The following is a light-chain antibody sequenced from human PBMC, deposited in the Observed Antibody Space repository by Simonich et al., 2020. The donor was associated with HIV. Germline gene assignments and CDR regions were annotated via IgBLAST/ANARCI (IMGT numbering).Light chain of an antibody. J-gene: IGLJ3*02. CDR3: YSAADNNWV. CDR2: LNSDGSH. Sequence: QLVLTQSPSASASLGASVKLTCTLSSGHSSYAIAWHQQQPEKGPRYLMKLNSDGSHNKGDGIPDRFSGSSSGTTVTLTISGAQVEDEADYYCYSAADNNWVFGGGTKLTVL. V-gene: IGLV4-69*01. CDR1: SGHSSYA.